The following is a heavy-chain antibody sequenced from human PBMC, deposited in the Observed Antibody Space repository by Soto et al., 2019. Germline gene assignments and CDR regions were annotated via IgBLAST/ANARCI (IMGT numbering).Heavy chain of an antibody. J-gene: IGHJ4*02. CDR3: SRVDPGETSPFDH. D-gene: IGHD3-10*01. V-gene: IGHV1-46*03. Sequence: ASVKVSSKASGYIFTIYYLDGLRQAPGQGLEWMGWINPFDGSRMFAQSFQGRVTMTRDTSTSTVYMEVSSLRSEDTAVYYCSRVDPGETSPFDHWGQGTLVTVSS. CDR2: INPFDGSR. CDR1: GYIFTIYY.